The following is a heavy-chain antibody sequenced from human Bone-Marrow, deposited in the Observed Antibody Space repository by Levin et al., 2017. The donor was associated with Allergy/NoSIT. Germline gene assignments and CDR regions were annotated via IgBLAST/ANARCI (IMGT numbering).Heavy chain of an antibody. Sequence: GESLKISCTASGFIFSDYGMHWVRQAPGGGLEWVAVIADDGVNKYYAHSVKGRFTISRDNSKNTLDLHMDSLRPEDTAVYYCARDQWLRESYYFDHWGQGTLVTVSS. J-gene: IGHJ4*02. CDR1: GFIFSDYG. CDR2: IADDGVNK. CDR3: ARDQWLRESYYFDH. V-gene: IGHV3-30*03. D-gene: IGHD5-12*01.